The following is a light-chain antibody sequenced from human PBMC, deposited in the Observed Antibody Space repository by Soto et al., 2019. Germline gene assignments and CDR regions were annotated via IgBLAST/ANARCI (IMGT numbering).Light chain of an antibody. CDR2: GLS. Sequence: EIVMTQSPATLSVSPGERATLSCRASQSVRYNLAWYQQKPGQAPRRLLYGLSTRATGIPARFSSSGSGTEFTLTISSPQAEDFAIYYCKQYNDWPRTFGPGTTVDFK. CDR1: QSVRYN. CDR3: KQYNDWPRT. J-gene: IGKJ3*01. V-gene: IGKV3D-15*01.